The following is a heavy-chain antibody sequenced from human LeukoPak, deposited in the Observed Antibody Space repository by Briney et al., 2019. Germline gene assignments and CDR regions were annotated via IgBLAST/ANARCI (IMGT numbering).Heavy chain of an antibody. V-gene: IGHV5-51*01. D-gene: IGHD2-15*01. J-gene: IGHJ5*02. CDR1: GYSFTSYW. CDR3: VLADCSGGGCYSPVVP. Sequence: GAPLKISCKGSGYSFTSYWIGWVRQMPGKGLEWMGIIYPGDSDPRYSRSFQGQVPISADKSPSTAYLQWSSLKASDTAMYYCVLADCSGGGCYSPVVPWGQRTLVTVSS. CDR2: IYPGDSDP.